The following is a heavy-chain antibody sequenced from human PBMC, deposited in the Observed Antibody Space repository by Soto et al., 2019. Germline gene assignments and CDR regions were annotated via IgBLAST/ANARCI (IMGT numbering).Heavy chain of an antibody. D-gene: IGHD2-2*02. V-gene: IGHV4-4*02. CDR1: GGSISSSNW. J-gene: IGHJ5*02. Sequence: SETLSLTCAVSGGSISSSNWWSWIRQPPGKGLEWIGEINHSGSTNYNPSLKSRVTISVDTSKNQFSLKLSSVTAADTAVYYCARESGSTSCYRCNWFDPWGQGTLVTVSS. CDR3: ARESGSTSCYRCNWFDP. CDR2: INHSGST.